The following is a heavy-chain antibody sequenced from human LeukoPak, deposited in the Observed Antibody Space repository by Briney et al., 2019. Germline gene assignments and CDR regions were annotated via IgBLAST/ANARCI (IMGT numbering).Heavy chain of an antibody. CDR2: ISSSGSTI. Sequence: GGSLRLSCAASGFTFSSYEMNWVRQAPGKGLEWVSYISSSGSTIDYADSVKGRFTISRDNAKNSLYLQMNSLRAEDTAVYYCARVGYSYGLDYWGQGTLVTVSS. CDR1: GFTFSSYE. V-gene: IGHV3-48*03. D-gene: IGHD5-18*01. J-gene: IGHJ4*02. CDR3: ARVGYSYGLDY.